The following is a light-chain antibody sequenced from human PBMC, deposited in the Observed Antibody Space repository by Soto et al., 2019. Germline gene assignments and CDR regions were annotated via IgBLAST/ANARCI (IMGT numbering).Light chain of an antibody. Sequence: EIVLTHSPCNLSLSQMNGATLSCRASQSVSSNYLAWYQQKPGQAPRLLIYGASSRATGIPDRFSGSGSGTDFTLTISRLEPEDFAVYYCQQFGTPITFGQGTRLEIK. CDR3: QQFGTPIT. V-gene: IGKV3-20*01. CDR2: GAS. CDR1: QSVSSNY. J-gene: IGKJ5*01.